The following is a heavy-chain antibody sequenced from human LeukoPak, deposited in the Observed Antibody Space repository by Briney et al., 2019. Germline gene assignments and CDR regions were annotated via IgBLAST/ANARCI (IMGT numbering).Heavy chain of an antibody. CDR1: GGSFSIYY. Sequence: SETLSLTCTVSGGSFSIYYWSWIRQPAGKGLEWIGRIYTSGSTNYNPSLKSRVTMSVDTSKNQFSLNLNSVTAADTAVYYCARDQYYYDSSGYYYLGYWGQGTLVTVSS. J-gene: IGHJ4*02. CDR2: IYTSGST. V-gene: IGHV4-4*07. D-gene: IGHD3-22*01. CDR3: ARDQYYYDSSGYYYLGY.